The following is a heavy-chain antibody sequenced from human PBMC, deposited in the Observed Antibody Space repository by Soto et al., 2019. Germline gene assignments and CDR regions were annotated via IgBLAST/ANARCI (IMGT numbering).Heavy chain of an antibody. V-gene: IGHV3-11*06. D-gene: IGHD2-15*01. CDR1: LFTFSDYY. J-gene: IGHJ6*02. CDR2: IRGFSPYT. Sequence: GGSLRLAWSAFLFTFSDYYLTCFRQAPGKGLEWVSGIRGFSPYTFYAESVKGRFTISRDNAKNSLYLQMNSLGVEDTAVYYCARDRGYDAHDYYYNAMDVWGQGTTVTVSS. CDR3: ARDRGYDAHDYYYNAMDV.